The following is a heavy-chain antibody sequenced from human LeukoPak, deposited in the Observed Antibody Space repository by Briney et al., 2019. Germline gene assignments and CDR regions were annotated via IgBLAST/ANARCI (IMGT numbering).Heavy chain of an antibody. CDR1: GGTFTSYA. CDR3: ARKLRLGGNWFDP. V-gene: IGHV1-69*13. Sequence: SVKVSFKTSGGTFTSYAITWVRQAPGQGLEWMGKIIPISGTTNYAQKFQGRVTFTADESTSTAYMELSSLRSEDTALYYCARKLRLGGNWFDPWGQGTLVTVSS. D-gene: IGHD1-26*01. J-gene: IGHJ5*02. CDR2: IIPISGTT.